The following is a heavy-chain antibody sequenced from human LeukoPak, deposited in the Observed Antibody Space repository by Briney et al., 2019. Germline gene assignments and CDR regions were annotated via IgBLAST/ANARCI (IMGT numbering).Heavy chain of an antibody. CDR3: ATALAGSVELDY. V-gene: IGHV1-8*01. D-gene: IGHD6-19*01. J-gene: IGHJ4*02. CDR1: GYTFTSYD. CDR2: MDPNNGNI. Sequence: ASVKVSCKASGYTFTSYDIHWVRQAAGQGLEWMGWMDPNNGNIHYAQEFQGRVTMTRNTPISTAYMELTSLRSDDTAVYYCATALAGSVELDYWGQGTLVTVSS.